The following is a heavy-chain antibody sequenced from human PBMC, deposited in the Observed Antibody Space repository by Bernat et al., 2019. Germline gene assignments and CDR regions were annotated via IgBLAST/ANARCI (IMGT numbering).Heavy chain of an antibody. CDR3: ARGDYIWGSYRYTGFDY. V-gene: IGHV7-4-1*02. J-gene: IGHJ4*02. Sequence: QVQLVQSGSELKKPGASVKVSCKASGYTFTSYAMNWVRQAPGQGLEWMGWINTNTGNPTYAQGFTGRFVFSLDTSVSTAYLQISSLKAEDTAVYYCARGDYIWGSYRYTGFDYWGQGTLVNVSS. CDR2: INTNTGNP. D-gene: IGHD3-16*02. CDR1: GYTFTSYA.